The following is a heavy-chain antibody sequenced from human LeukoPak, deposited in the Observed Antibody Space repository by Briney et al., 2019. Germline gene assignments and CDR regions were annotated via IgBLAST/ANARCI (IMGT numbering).Heavy chain of an antibody. Sequence: GGSLRLSCAASEFTFSSYWMSWVRQAPGKGLEWVAYIKQDGGQIYYLESVKGRFTVSRDNAKNSLYLQMNSLRAEDTAVYYCARLGARQMLEYWGQGTLVTVSS. CDR1: EFTFSSYW. CDR2: IKQDGGQI. J-gene: IGHJ4*02. CDR3: ARLGARQMLEY. D-gene: IGHD4-17*01. V-gene: IGHV3-7*01.